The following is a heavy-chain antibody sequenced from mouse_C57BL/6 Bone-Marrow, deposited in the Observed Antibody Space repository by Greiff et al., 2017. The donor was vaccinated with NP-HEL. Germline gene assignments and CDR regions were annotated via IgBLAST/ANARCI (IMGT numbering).Heavy chain of an antibody. CDR3: ARSSIYYDYPYAMDY. Sequence: VQRVESGAELARPGASVKLSCKASGYTFTSYGISWVKQRTGQGLEWIGEIYPRSGNTYYNEKFKGKATLTADKSSSTAYMELRSLTSEDSAVYFCARSSIYYDYPYAMDYWGQGTSVTVSS. D-gene: IGHD2-4*01. CDR1: GYTFTSYG. J-gene: IGHJ4*01. CDR2: IYPRSGNT. V-gene: IGHV1-81*01.